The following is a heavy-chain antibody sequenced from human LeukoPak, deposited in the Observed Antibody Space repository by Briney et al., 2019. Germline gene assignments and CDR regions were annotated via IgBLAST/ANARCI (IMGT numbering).Heavy chain of an antibody. D-gene: IGHD3-22*01. CDR3: TRPSYYDSRGYSTNGFDI. CDR1: GFTVSDHY. J-gene: IGHJ3*02. Sequence: GGSLRLSCVASGFTVSDHYIDWVRQAPGKGLEWVGRNRDKPKSYTTDYAASVRGRFTISRDDSKNSLYLQMYSLKTEDTAVYFCTRPSYYDSRGYSTNGFDIWGQGTMVTVSS. V-gene: IGHV3-72*01. CDR2: NRDKPKSYTT.